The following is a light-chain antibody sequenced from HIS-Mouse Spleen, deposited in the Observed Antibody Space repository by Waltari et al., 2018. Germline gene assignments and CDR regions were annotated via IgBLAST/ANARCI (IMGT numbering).Light chain of an antibody. CDR3: AAWDDSLNGVV. Sequence: QSVLTQPPSASGTPGQRVTISLSGSSSNSGSNTVNWYQQRPGTAPKLLTYSNNQRPSGVPDRFSGSKSGTSASLAISGLQSEDEADYYCAAWDDSLNGVVFGGGTKLTVL. J-gene: IGLJ2*01. CDR2: SNN. CDR1: SSNSGSNT. V-gene: IGLV1-44*01.